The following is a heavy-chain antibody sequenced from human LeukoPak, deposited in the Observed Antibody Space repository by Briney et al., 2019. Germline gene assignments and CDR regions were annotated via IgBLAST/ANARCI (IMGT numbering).Heavy chain of an antibody. CDR2: IYYSGTT. V-gene: IGHV4-59*01. Sequence: SETLSLTCTVSGGSISSYYWSWIRQPPGKGLEWVGYIYYSGTTNYNPSLKSRVTISVDTSKNQFSLKLSSVTAADTAVYYCARGVYIAAAQYAYWGQGTLVTVSS. CDR3: ARGVYIAAAQYAY. J-gene: IGHJ4*02. D-gene: IGHD6-13*01. CDR1: GGSISSYY.